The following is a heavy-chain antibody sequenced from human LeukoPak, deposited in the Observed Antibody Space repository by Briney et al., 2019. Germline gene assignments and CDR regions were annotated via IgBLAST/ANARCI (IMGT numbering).Heavy chain of an antibody. J-gene: IGHJ4*02. D-gene: IGHD3-22*01. Sequence: PGGSLRLSCAASGFTFSGYGMHWVRQAPGKGLEWVAFIRYDGSNKYYADSVKGRFTISRDNSKNTLSLQMNSLRAEDTAVYYCAKDSSRYYDSSGFSLLIDYWGQGTLVTVSS. CDR1: GFTFSGYG. CDR2: IRYDGSNK. V-gene: IGHV3-30*02. CDR3: AKDSSRYYDSSGFSLLIDY.